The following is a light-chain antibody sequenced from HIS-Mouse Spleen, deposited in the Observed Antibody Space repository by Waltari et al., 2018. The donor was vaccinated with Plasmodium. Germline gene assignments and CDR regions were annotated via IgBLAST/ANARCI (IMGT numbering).Light chain of an antibody. CDR3: CSYAGSSTYV. Sequence: QSALTQPASVSGSPGQSITISCTGTSRDVGSYNLVSWYQQHPGKAPKLMIYEGSKRPSGVSNRFSGSKAGNTASLTSSGLQAEDEADYYCCSYAGSSTYVFGTGTKVTVL. J-gene: IGLJ1*01. CDR2: EGS. CDR1: SRDVGSYNL. V-gene: IGLV2-23*01.